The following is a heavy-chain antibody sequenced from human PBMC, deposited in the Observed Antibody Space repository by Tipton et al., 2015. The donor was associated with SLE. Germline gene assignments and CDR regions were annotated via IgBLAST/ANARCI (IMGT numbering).Heavy chain of an antibody. Sequence: SLRLSCAASGFTFSSYSMNWVRKAPGKGLEWVSSISSSSSYIYYADSVKGRFTISRDNAKNSLYLQMNSLRAEDTAVYYCARASMTMVVTGLDAFDIWGQGTMVTVSS. CDR1: GFTFSSYS. V-gene: IGHV3-21*03. J-gene: IGHJ3*02. CDR2: ISSSSSYI. CDR3: ARASMTMVVTGLDAFDI. D-gene: IGHD4-23*01.